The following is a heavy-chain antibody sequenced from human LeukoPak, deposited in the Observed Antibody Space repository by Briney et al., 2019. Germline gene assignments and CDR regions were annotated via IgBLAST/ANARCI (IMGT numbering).Heavy chain of an antibody. D-gene: IGHD4-17*01. Sequence: PGGSLRLSCAASGFTFSSYSMNWVRQAPGKGLEWVSYISSSSSTIYYADSVKGRFTISRDNAKNSLYLQMNSLRAEDTAVYYCAREGYNGDYVPALDYWGQGTLVTVSS. J-gene: IGHJ4*02. CDR3: AREGYNGDYVPALDY. CDR2: ISSSSSTI. CDR1: GFTFSSYS. V-gene: IGHV3-48*04.